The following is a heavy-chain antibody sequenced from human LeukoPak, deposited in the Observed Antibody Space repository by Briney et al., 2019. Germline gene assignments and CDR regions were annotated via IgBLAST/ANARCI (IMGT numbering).Heavy chain of an antibody. CDR2: ISYDGSNK. CDR3: AKDLRSGSLLPLQADI. J-gene: IGHJ3*02. D-gene: IGHD1-26*01. V-gene: IGHV3-30*18. Sequence: GRSLRLSCAASGFTFSSYGMHWVRQAPGKGLEWVAVISYDGSNKYYADSVKGRFTISRDNSKNTLYLQMNSLRAEDTAVYYCAKDLRSGSLLPLQADIWGQGTMVTVSS. CDR1: GFTFSSYG.